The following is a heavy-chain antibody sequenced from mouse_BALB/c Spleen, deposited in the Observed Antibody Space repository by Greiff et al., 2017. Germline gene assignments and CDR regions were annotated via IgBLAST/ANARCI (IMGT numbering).Heavy chain of an antibody. CDR2: ISYDGSN. V-gene: IGHV3-6*02. D-gene: IGHD2-1*01. CDR1: GYSITSGYY. J-gene: IGHJ3*01. CDR3: ARDNGNYAWFAY. Sequence: EVKLEESGPGLVKPSQSLSLTCSVTGYSITSGYYWNWIRQFPGNKLEWMGYISYDGSNNYNPSLKNRISITRDTSKNQFFLKLNSVTTEDTATYYCARDNGNYAWFAYWGQGTLVTVSA.